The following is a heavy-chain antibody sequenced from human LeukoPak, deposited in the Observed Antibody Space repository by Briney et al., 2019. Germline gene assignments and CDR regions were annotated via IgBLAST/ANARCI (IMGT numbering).Heavy chain of an antibody. V-gene: IGHV1-8*01. CDR3: ASNFDWLPPQFNYYGMDV. Sequence: GASVKVSCKASGYTFTSYDINWVRQATGQGLEWMGWMNPNSGNTGYAQKFQGRVTMTRNTSISTAYMELSSLRSEDTAVYYCASNFDWLPPQFNYYGMDVWGQGTAVTVSS. CDR1: GYTFTSYD. CDR2: MNPNSGNT. J-gene: IGHJ6*02. D-gene: IGHD3-9*01.